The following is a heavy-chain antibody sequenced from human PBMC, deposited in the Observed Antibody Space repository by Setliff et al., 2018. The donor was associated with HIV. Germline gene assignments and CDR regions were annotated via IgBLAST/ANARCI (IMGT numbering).Heavy chain of an antibody. CDR3: ARADLGPRYMDV. Sequence: SETLSLTCTVSGDSVNDRSYFWGWIRLPPGKGLEWIGNIYYRGSTNYNPSLKSRVTISVDMSKNQFSLKLSSVTAADTAVYYCARADLGPRYMDVWGKGTTVTVSS. CDR1: GDSVNDRSYF. V-gene: IGHV4-61*01. J-gene: IGHJ6*03. CDR2: IYYRGST. D-gene: IGHD3-16*01.